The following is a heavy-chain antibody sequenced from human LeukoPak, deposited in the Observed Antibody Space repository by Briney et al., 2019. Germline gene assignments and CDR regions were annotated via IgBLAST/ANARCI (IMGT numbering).Heavy chain of an antibody. J-gene: IGHJ6*03. CDR2: IYHSGST. CDR3: ASAPKDSSGWGKYYYYYYMDV. D-gene: IGHD6-19*01. CDR1: GGSISSSNW. V-gene: IGHV4-4*02. Sequence: SETLSLTCAVSGGSISSSNWWSWVRQPPGKGLEWIGEIYHSGSTNYNPSLKSRVTISVDKSKNQFSLKLRSVTAADTAVYYCASAPKDSSGWGKYYYYYYMDVWGKGTTVTVSS.